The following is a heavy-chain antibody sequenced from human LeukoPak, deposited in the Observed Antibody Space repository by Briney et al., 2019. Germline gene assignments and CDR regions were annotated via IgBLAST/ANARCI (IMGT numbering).Heavy chain of an antibody. D-gene: IGHD6-19*01. V-gene: IGHV4-59*01. CDR3: AREVYSSGWYTSNYFDY. CDR2: IYYSGST. CDR1: GGSISSYY. Sequence: SETLSLTCTVSGGSISSYYWSWIRQPPGKGLEWIGYIYYSGSTNYNPSLKSRVTISVDTSKNQFSLKLSSVTAADTAVYYCAREVYSSGWYTSNYFDYWGQGTLVTVSS. J-gene: IGHJ4*02.